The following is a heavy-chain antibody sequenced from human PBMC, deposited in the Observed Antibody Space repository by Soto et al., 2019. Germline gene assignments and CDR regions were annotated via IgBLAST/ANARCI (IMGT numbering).Heavy chain of an antibody. V-gene: IGHV1-18*01. Sequence: QVQLVQSGAEVKKPGASVKVSCKASGYTLNTYGITWVRQAPGQGLEWMGWISANNDHTNYPQKLQGRDTMTTDTYTSTAYMELRSLTPDDTAVYYCATGTYFDSWGQGKLVTVSS. J-gene: IGHJ4*02. CDR3: ATGTYFDS. CDR2: ISANNDHT. CDR1: GYTLNTYG.